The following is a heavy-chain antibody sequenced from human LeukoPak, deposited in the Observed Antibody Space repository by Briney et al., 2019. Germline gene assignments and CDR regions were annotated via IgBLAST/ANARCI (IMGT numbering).Heavy chain of an antibody. D-gene: IGHD2-2*01. CDR2: ISHDGNTK. J-gene: IGHJ4*02. CDR1: GFTFSSNG. Sequence: GGSLRLSCAASGFTFSSNGMHWVRQAPGKGLEWVAVISHDGNTKYYTDSVKGRFTISRDNSKNTLYLQMNSLRAEDTAVYHSAKSGCSSTNCYLNFWGRGTLVIVSS. V-gene: IGHV3-30*18. CDR3: AKSGCSSTNCYLNF.